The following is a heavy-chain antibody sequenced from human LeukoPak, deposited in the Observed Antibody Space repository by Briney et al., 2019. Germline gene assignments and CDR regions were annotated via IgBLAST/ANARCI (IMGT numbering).Heavy chain of an antibody. Sequence: GGSLRLSCAASGFALSSHWMTWVRQVPGRGPEWVANVNRDGSETYYLDSVKGRFTISKDNAKNSLYLQMNSLRAEDTAVFYCARDQYDTWSRRGNFDSWGQGTLVIVSS. CDR3: ARDQYDTWSRRGNFDS. CDR2: VNRDGSET. D-gene: IGHD3-3*01. V-gene: IGHV3-7*03. CDR1: GFALSSHW. J-gene: IGHJ4*02.